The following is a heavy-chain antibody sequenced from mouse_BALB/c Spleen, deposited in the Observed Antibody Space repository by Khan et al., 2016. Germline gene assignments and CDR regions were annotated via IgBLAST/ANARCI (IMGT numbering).Heavy chain of an antibody. J-gene: IGHJ3*01. V-gene: IGHV3-2*02. D-gene: IGHD2-2*01. CDR2: ISYSGST. CDR3: ARSYGYRGFAY. Sequence: EVQLQESGPGLVKPSQSLSLTCTVTGYSITSDYAWNWIRQFPGNKLEWMGYISYSGSTSYNPSLKSRISITRDTSKNPFFLQLNSVTTEDTATYYCARSYGYRGFAYWGQGTLVTVSA. CDR1: GYSITSDYA.